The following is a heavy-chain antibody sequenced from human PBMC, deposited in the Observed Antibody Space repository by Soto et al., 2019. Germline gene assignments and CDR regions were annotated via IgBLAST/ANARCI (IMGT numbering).Heavy chain of an antibody. V-gene: IGHV4-39*01. CDR1: GSSISSSSYY. J-gene: IGHJ3*02. D-gene: IGHD2-15*01. Sequence: NPSETLSLTCTVSGSSISSSSYYWGWIRLPPGKGLDWIGSMYYSGSTYYNPSLKSRVTISVDTSKNQFSLKLSSVTAADTAVYYCARIGSGPKGGAFDIWGQGTMVTVSS. CDR3: ARIGSGPKGGAFDI. CDR2: MYYSGST.